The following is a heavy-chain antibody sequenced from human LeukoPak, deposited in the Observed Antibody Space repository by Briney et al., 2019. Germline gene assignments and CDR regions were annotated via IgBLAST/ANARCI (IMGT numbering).Heavy chain of an antibody. CDR1: GFSFSNYG. V-gene: IGHV3-33*01. CDR2: ISSDGSNK. CDR3: ARPYYDFWPVDY. J-gene: IGHJ4*02. Sequence: GGSLRLSCAASGFSFSNYGMHWDRQAPGKGLEWVAVISSDGSNKYYADSVKGRFTISRDNSKSTLYLQMNSLRAEDTAVYYCARPYYDFWPVDYWGQGTLVSVSS. D-gene: IGHD3-3*01.